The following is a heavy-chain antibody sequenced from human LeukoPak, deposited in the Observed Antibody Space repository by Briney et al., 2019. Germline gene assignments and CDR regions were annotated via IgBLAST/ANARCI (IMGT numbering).Heavy chain of an antibody. Sequence: SVKISCKASGGSFSSYAISWLRQAPGQGLEWMGGVIPIFGTANYEQKFKGRVTITADESTSTAYMELSSLRSEDTAVYYCARDGSYSSQAFDIWGQGTMVTVSS. J-gene: IGHJ3*02. CDR3: ARDGSYSSQAFDI. CDR1: GGSFSSYA. V-gene: IGHV1-69*13. CDR2: VIPIFGTA. D-gene: IGHD1-26*01.